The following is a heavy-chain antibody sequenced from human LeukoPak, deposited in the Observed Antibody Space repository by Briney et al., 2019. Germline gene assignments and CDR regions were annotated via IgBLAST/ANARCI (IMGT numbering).Heavy chain of an antibody. V-gene: IGHV4-59*01. CDR1: GGSISSYY. CDR3: ARDQGYCGRDSYLDY. Sequence: SETLSLTCTVSGGSISSYYWSWIRQPPGRGLEWIGYIYYSGSTNYNPSLKSRVTISVDTSKNQFSLKLSSVTAADTAVYYCARDQGYCGRDSYLDYWGQGTLVTVSS. D-gene: IGHD2-21*01. J-gene: IGHJ4*02. CDR2: IYYSGST.